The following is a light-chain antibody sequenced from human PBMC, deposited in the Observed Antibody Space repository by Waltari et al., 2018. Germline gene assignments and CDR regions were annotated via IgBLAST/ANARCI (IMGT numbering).Light chain of an antibody. CDR2: EDN. V-gene: IGLV3-10*01. J-gene: IGLJ2*01. Sequence: SYELTQPPSVSVSPGQTARITCSGDASPNKYGYGYQQKSGQAPVLVIYEDNKRRSGIPERFSGSSSGTMVTLTISGAQVEDEGDYYCYSTDRTGKQRVFGGGTKLTVL. CDR1: ASPNKY. CDR3: YSTDRTGKQRV.